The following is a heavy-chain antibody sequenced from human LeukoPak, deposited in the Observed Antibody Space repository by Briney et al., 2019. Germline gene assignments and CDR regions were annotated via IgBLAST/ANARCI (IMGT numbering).Heavy chain of an antibody. J-gene: IGHJ5*02. Sequence: SETLSLTCTASGGSIRSSGYYWALIRQPPGKWLESIANIYYSGNTYYNPSLKSRVTISVDTSKNQFSLKLTSVTAADTAVYYCARHRVYDWNYPIWFDPWGQGTLVTVSS. CDR3: ARHRVYDWNYPIWFDP. V-gene: IGHV4-39*01. CDR2: IYYSGNT. CDR1: GGSIRSSGYY. D-gene: IGHD3-16*01.